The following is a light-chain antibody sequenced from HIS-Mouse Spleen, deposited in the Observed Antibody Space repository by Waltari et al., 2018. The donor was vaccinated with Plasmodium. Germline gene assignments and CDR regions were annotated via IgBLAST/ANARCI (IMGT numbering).Light chain of an antibody. V-gene: IGKV3-15*01. CDR2: GAS. CDR3: QQYNNWSFT. Sequence: EIVMTQSPATLSVSPGERATLSCRASQSVSSNLAWYQQKPGQAPRLLIYGASTRATGIPARFSVSGSGTEFTLTISSLQSEDVAVDYCQQYNNWSFTFGPGTKVDIK. CDR1: QSVSSN. J-gene: IGKJ3*01.